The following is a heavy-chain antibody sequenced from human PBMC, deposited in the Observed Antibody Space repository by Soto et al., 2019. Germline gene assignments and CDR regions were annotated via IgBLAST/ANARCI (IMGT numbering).Heavy chain of an antibody. CDR3: VRDLYYGSGSYYTIDY. D-gene: IGHD3-10*01. CDR2: ISSSGSTI. Sequence: QVQLVESGGGLVKPGGSLRLSCAVSGFTFSDYYMSWIRQAPGKGLEWVSYISSSGSTIYYADSVKGRFTITRDNAKNSLYLQVNSLRAEDTAVYYRVRDLYYGSGSYYTIDYWGQGTLVTVSS. CDR1: GFTFSDYY. J-gene: IGHJ4*02. V-gene: IGHV3-11*01.